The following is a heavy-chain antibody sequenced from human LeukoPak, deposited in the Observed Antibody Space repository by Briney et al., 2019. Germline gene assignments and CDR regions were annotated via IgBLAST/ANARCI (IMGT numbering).Heavy chain of an antibody. CDR3: ARQVRAAMVPSASALGY. CDR2: ISAYNGNT. J-gene: IGHJ4*02. Sequence: ASVKVSCKASGYTFTGYGISWVRQAPGQGLEWMGWISAYNGNTNYAQKLQGRVTMTTDTSTSTAYMELRSLRSEDTAVYYCARQVRAAMVPSASALGYWGQGTLVTVSS. CDR1: GYTFTGYG. D-gene: IGHD5-18*01. V-gene: IGHV1-18*01.